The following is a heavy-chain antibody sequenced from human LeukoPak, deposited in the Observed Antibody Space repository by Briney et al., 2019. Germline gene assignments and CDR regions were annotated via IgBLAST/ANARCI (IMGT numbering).Heavy chain of an antibody. Sequence: SETLSLTCTVSGGSISSYYWSWIRQPPGKGLEWIGYIYYSGSTNYNPSLKSRVTISVDTSKNQFSLKLSSVTAADTAVYYCARGHYDILTGPRHAFDIWGQGTMVTVSS. V-gene: IGHV4-59*01. CDR1: GGSISSYY. CDR2: IYYSGST. CDR3: ARGHYDILTGPRHAFDI. D-gene: IGHD3-9*01. J-gene: IGHJ3*02.